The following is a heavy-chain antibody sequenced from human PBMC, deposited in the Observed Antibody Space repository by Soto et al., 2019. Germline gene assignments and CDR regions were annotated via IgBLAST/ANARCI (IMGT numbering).Heavy chain of an antibody. CDR2: ISSSSSTI. D-gene: IGHD3-10*01. Sequence: GGSLRLSCAASGFTFSSYSMNWVRQAPGKGLEWVSYISSSSSTIYYADSVKGRFTISRDNAQISLYLQMNSLRAEDTAVYYCSRYRREAVSGIYYIGGTFDYWGRGTLVTVSS. J-gene: IGHJ4*02. V-gene: IGHV3-48*04. CDR1: GFTFSSYS. CDR3: SRYRREAVSGIYYIGGTFDY.